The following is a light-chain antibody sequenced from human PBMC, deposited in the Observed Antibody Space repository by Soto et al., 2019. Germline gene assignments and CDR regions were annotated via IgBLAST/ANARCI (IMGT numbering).Light chain of an antibody. CDR2: EAS. J-gene: IGKJ3*01. CDR1: RGTRND. V-gene: IGKV1-6*01. CDR3: LQDFNYPFT. Sequence: AIQMTQSPSSLSASVGDRVTITCRASRGTRNDLGWYQQKPGKAPKLLIYEASSRQSGVPSRFSGSGSDTDFTLTISSMQPEDFATYYCLQDFNYPFTFGPGT.